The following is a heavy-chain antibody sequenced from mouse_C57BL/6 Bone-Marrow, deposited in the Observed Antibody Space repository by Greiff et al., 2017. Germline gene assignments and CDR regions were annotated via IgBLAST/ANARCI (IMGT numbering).Heavy chain of an antibody. Sequence: EVKLQESGGDLVKPGGSLKLSCAASGFTFSSYGMSWVRQTPDKRLEWVATISSGGSYTYYPDSVKGRFTISRDNAKNTLYLQMSSLKSEDTAMYDCARRITTVVGYFDVWGTGTTVTVSS. D-gene: IGHD1-1*01. CDR2: ISSGGSYT. CDR3: ARRITTVVGYFDV. CDR1: GFTFSSYG. V-gene: IGHV5-6*02. J-gene: IGHJ1*03.